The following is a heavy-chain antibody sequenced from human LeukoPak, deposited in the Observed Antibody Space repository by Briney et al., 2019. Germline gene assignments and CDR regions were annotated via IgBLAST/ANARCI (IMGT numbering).Heavy chain of an antibody. CDR2: INPNSGGT. CDR3: ARLNPPCSSTSRYGYGDYGTGLDP. CDR1: GYTFTGYY. V-gene: IGHV1-2*02. Sequence: ASVKVSCRASGYTFTGYYMHWVRQAPGQGLEWMGWINPNSGGTNYAQKFQGRVTMTRDTSISTAYMELSRLRSDDTAVYYCARLNPPCSSTSRYGYGDYGTGLDPWGQGTLVTVSS. J-gene: IGHJ5*02. D-gene: IGHD2-2*01.